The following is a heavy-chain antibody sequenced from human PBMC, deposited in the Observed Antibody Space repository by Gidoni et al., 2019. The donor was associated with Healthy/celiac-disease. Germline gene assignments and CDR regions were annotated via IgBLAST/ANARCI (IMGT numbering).Heavy chain of an antibody. J-gene: IGHJ4*02. D-gene: IGHD4-17*01. Sequence: QMQLVQSGPEVKKPGTSVKVSCKASGFTFTSSAVQWVRQARGQRLEWIGWIVVGSGNTNYAQKFQERVTITRDMSTSTAYMELSSLRSEDTAVYYCAAVTTVTTGFDYWGQGTLVTVSS. CDR3: AAVTTVTTGFDY. CDR1: GFTFTSSA. CDR2: IVVGSGNT. V-gene: IGHV1-58*01.